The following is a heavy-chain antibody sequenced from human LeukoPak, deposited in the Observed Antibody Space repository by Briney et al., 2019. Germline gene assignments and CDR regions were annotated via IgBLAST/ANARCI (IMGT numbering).Heavy chain of an antibody. D-gene: IGHD3-9*01. V-gene: IGHV4-4*07. Sequence: PSETLSLTCTVSGGSISSYYWSWIRQPAGKGLEWIGRIYTSGSTNYNPSLKSRVTMSVDTSKNQFSLKLSSVTAADTAVYYCARADILTGYWLNAFDIWGQGTMVTVSS. CDR3: ARADILTGYWLNAFDI. CDR2: IYTSGST. J-gene: IGHJ3*02. CDR1: GGSISSYY.